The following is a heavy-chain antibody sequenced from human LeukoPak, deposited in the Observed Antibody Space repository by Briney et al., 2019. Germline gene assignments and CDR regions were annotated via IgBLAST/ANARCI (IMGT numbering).Heavy chain of an antibody. D-gene: IGHD3-10*01. CDR3: ARDRYGSGSYYKSWFDP. J-gene: IGHJ5*02. CDR1: GGSISSYY. V-gene: IGHV4-4*07. CDR2: IYTSGST. Sequence: SETLSLTCTVSGGSISSYYWSWIRQPAGKGLEWIGRIYTSGSTNYNPSLKSRVTMSIDTSKNQFSLRLSSVTAADTAVYYCARDRYGSGSYYKSWFDPWGQGTLVTVSS.